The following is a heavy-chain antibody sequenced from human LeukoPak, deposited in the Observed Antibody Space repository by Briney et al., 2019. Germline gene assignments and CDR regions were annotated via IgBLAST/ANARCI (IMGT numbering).Heavy chain of an antibody. Sequence: GGSLRLSCAASGFTFSGSAMHWVRQASGKGLEWVGRIKSKTDGGTTDYAAPVKGRFTISRDDSKNTQYLQMNSLKTEDTAVYYCTTRLRYFDWTIYDFDYWGQGTMVTVSS. V-gene: IGHV3-15*01. J-gene: IGHJ4*03. CDR2: IKSKTDGGTT. D-gene: IGHD3-9*01. CDR1: GFTFSGSA. CDR3: TTRLRYFDWTIYDFDY.